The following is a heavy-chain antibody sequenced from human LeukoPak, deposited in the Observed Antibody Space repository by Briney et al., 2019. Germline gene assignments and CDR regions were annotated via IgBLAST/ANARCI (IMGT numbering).Heavy chain of an antibody. CDR1: GYTFTSYY. D-gene: IGHD1-26*01. CDR2: INPSGGRT. J-gene: IGHJ2*01. Sequence: ASVKVSCKASGYTFTSYYMHWVRQAPGQGLEWMGIINPSGGRTSYAQKFQGRVSMTRDMSTSTVYMELSSLRSEDTAVYYCARPNYGGSYDYWYFDLWGRGTLVTVSS. V-gene: IGHV1-46*01. CDR3: ARPNYGGSYDYWYFDL.